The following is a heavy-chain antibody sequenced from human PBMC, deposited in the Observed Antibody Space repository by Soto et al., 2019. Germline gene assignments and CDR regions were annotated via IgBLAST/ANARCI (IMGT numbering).Heavy chain of an antibody. CDR2: ISYDGSNK. V-gene: IGHV3-30-3*01. D-gene: IGHD3-9*01. Sequence: GGSLRLSCAASGFTFSSYAMHWVRQAPGKGLEWVAVISYDGSNKYYADSVKGRFTISRDNSKKTLYLQMNSLRAEDTAVYYCATLRYFDWFTDTHRDFDYLGQGTLVAVSS. J-gene: IGHJ4*02. CDR3: ATLRYFDWFTDTHRDFDY. CDR1: GFTFSSYA.